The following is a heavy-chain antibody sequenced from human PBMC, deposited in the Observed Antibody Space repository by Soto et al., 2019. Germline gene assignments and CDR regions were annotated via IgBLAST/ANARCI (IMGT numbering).Heavy chain of an antibody. V-gene: IGHV3-48*03. CDR1: GFTFSSYE. D-gene: IGHD6-6*01. Sequence: QAGGSLRLSCAASGFTFSSYEMNWVRQPPGKGLEWDSYISSSGSTIYYADSVKGRFTISRDNAKNSLYLQMNSLRAEDTAVYYCARESSSSSYDYWGQGTLVAVSS. J-gene: IGHJ4*02. CDR2: ISSSGSTI. CDR3: ARESSSSSYDY.